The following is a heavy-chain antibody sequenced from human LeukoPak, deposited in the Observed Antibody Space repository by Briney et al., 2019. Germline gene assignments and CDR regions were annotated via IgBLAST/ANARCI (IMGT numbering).Heavy chain of an antibody. D-gene: IGHD2-2*01. CDR1: GYTFTSYY. J-gene: IGHJ4*02. CDR3: AGDVGDFGSTNLLFDY. Sequence: ASVKVSCKASGYTFTSYYMHWVRQAPGQGLEWMGIINPSGGSTSYAQKFQGRVTMTRDTSTSTVYMELSSLRSEDTAVYYCAGDVGDFGSTNLLFDYWGQGTLVTVSS. CDR2: INPSGGST. V-gene: IGHV1-46*01.